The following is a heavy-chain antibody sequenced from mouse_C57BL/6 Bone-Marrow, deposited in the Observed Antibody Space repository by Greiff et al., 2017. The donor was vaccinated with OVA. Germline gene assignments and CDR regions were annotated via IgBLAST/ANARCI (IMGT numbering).Heavy chain of an antibody. Sequence: EVMLVESGGGLVKPGGSLKLSCAASGFTFSSYAMSWVRQTPEKRLEWVATISDGGSYTYYPDNVKGRFTISRDNAKNNLYLQMSHLKSEDTAMYYCARDTIVTTSYAMDYWGQGTSVTVSS. J-gene: IGHJ4*01. D-gene: IGHD2-5*01. CDR3: ARDTIVTTSYAMDY. CDR1: GFTFSSYA. V-gene: IGHV5-4*01. CDR2: ISDGGSYT.